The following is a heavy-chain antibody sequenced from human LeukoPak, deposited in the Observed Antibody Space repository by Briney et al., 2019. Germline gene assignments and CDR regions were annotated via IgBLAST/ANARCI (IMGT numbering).Heavy chain of an antibody. D-gene: IGHD6-6*01. CDR2: ITASGNSP. V-gene: IGHV3-23*01. CDR3: ARGGAARPDY. Sequence: GGSLRLSCAASGFTFNNYAMSWVRQAPGKGLEWVSVITASGNSPFYADSVKGRFTISRDNAKNSLFLQMNSLRGEDTAVYYCARGGAARPDYWGQGTLVTVSS. CDR1: GFTFNNYA. J-gene: IGHJ4*02.